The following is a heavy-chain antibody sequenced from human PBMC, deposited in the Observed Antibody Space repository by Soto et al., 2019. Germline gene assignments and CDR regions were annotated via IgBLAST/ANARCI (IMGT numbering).Heavy chain of an antibody. Sequence: QVQLVESGGGVVQPGRSLRLSCAASGFTFSNYAMHWVRQAPGKGLERVAVISYDGSNKYYADSVKGRFTISRDNSKNTLYLQMSSLRADDPAVYFCASHGAFDVWGQGTMVTVSS. CDR1: GFTFSNYA. CDR2: ISYDGSNK. V-gene: IGHV3-30-3*01. J-gene: IGHJ3*01. CDR3: ASHGAFDV.